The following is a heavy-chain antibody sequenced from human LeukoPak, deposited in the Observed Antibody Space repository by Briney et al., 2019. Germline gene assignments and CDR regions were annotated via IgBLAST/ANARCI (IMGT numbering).Heavy chain of an antibody. V-gene: IGHV1-24*01. CDR1: GYTLTDLS. D-gene: IGHD4-17*01. J-gene: IGHJ4*02. CDR2: LDPADGET. Sequence: ASVKVSCKVSGYTLTDLSTYWVRQAPGRGLEWMGGLDPADGETIYAQKFQGRVTMTEDTSTDTAYMELNSLRSEDTAVYYCATHRTTVITGLVYWGQGTLVSVSS. CDR3: ATHRTTVITGLVY.